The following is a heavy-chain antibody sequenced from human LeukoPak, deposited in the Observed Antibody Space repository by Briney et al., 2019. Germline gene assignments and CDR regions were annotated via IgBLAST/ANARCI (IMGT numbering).Heavy chain of an antibody. V-gene: IGHV4-38-2*02. CDR2: IYHSGTT. CDR1: GYSISSGFY. J-gene: IGHJ6*03. D-gene: IGHD5-12*01. Sequence: SETLSLTCAVPGYSISSGFYWGWIRQPPGKGLEWIGSIYHSGTTYYNPSLKSRVTISVDTSKNQFSLRLTSVTAADTAVYYCARDGGSGYATYYYMDVRGKGTTVTVSS. CDR3: ARDGGSGYATYYYMDV.